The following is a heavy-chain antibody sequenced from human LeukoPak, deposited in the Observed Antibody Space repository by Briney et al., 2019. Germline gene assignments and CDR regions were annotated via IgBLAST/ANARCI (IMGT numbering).Heavy chain of an antibody. CDR3: KRDSGEYRSEWYFDL. V-gene: IGHV3-33*08. CDR2: IWFDGSNK. J-gene: IGHJ2*01. CDR1: GFTFSSYW. Sequence: GGSLRLSCAASGFTFSSYWMHWVRQAPGKGLEWVAVIWFDGSNKFYRDSVRGRFTISRDDSKNTLYLQMHSLRVEDTAVYYCKRDSGEYRSEWYFDLWGRGTLVTVSS. D-gene: IGHD6-19*01.